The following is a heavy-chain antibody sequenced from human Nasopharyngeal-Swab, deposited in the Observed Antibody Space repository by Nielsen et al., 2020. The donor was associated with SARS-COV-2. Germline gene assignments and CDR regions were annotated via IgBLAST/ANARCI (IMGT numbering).Heavy chain of an antibody. Sequence: GESLKISCAATGSTFMRCSMSWVRQAPGKGLEWVSAISASGSSTYYADSVKGRFTISRDNSQNTLYLQMSSLRVEDTAVYYCAKESGSYLYYYYGMDVWGQGTTVTVSS. J-gene: IGHJ6*02. CDR2: ISASGSST. CDR1: GSTFMRCS. D-gene: IGHD1-26*01. V-gene: IGHV3-23*01. CDR3: AKESGSYLYYYYGMDV.